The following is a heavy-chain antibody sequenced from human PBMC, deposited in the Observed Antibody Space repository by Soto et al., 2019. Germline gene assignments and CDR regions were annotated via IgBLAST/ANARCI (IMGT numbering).Heavy chain of an antibody. Sequence: ASVKVSCKVSGYTLTELSMHWVRQAPGKGLEWMGGFDPEDGETIYAQKFQGRVTMTEDTSTDTAYMELSSLRSEDTAWYYCATDRRHDYIWGTYRPSGAFDIWGQGTMVTVSS. CDR2: FDPEDGET. D-gene: IGHD3-16*02. V-gene: IGHV1-24*01. CDR3: ATDRRHDYIWGTYRPSGAFDI. J-gene: IGHJ3*02. CDR1: GYTLTELS.